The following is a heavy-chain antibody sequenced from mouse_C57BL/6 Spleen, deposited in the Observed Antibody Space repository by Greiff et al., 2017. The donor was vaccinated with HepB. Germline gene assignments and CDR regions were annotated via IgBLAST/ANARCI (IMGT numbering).Heavy chain of an antibody. CDR1: GFTFSDYG. V-gene: IGHV5-17*01. D-gene: IGHD2-12*01. CDR3: AILRDAY. Sequence: EVQLVESGGGLVKPGGSLKLSCAASGFTFSDYGMHWVRQAPEKGLEWVAYISSGSSTIYYADTVKGRFTISRDNAKNTLFLQMTSLRSEDTAMYYCAILRDAYWGQGTLVTVSA. J-gene: IGHJ3*01. CDR2: ISSGSSTI.